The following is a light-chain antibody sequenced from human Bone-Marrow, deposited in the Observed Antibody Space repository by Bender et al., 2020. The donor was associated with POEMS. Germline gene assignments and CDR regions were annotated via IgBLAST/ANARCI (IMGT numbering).Light chain of an antibody. CDR1: SSDVGSFNL. V-gene: IGLV2-23*02. CDR3: CSYADSSTLV. Sequence: QSVLTQPPSVSGAPGQRVTISCTGTSSDVGSFNLVSWYQQHPGKVPKLMIYAVTKRPSGISNRFSGSKSGNTASLTISGLQAEDEADYYCCSYADSSTLVLGTGTKVTVL. CDR2: AVT. J-gene: IGLJ1*01.